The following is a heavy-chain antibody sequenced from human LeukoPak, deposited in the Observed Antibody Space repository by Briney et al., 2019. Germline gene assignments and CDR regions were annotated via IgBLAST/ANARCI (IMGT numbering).Heavy chain of an antibody. J-gene: IGHJ6*02. CDR3: ARKGDYYYYGMDV. CDR1: GGSFSGYY. CDR2: INHSGST. Sequence: SATLSLTCAGYGGSFSGYYWSWIRPPPGKGLEWIGEINHSGSTNYNPSLKSRVTISVDTSKNQFSLKLSSVTAADTAVYYCARKGDYYYYGMDVWGQGTTVTVSS. V-gene: IGHV4-34*01.